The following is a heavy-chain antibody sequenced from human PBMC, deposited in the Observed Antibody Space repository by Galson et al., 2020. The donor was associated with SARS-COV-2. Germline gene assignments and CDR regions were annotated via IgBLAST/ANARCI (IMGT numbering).Heavy chain of an antibody. D-gene: IGHD2-21*02. CDR3: AREQRRLQQRDFYYYYSGMDV. CDR2: IIPIFGTP. Sequence: KISCKASGGTFSNYAITWVRRAPGQGLEWMGGIIPIFGTPNYAQKFQGRVTITTDESTSTAYMELSGLRSEDTAVYYCAREQRRLQQRDFYYYYSGMDVWGQGTTVTVSS. CDR1: GGTFSNYA. J-gene: IGHJ6*02. V-gene: IGHV1-69*05.